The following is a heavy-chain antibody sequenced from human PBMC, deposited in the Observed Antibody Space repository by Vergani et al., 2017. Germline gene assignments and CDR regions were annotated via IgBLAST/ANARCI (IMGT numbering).Heavy chain of an antibody. D-gene: IGHD2-15*01. V-gene: IGHV3-23*01. Sequence: EVQLLESGGNLVQPGGSLRLSCAASGFTFTNFAMTWVRQAPGEGLEWVSGISGSGGFTYYADSVKGRFTISRDNSKNTLYLQMNSLRAEDTAVYYCAKGTLGYCSGGSCYSDYWGQGTLVTVSS. J-gene: IGHJ4*02. CDR1: GFTFTNFA. CDR3: AKGTLGYCSGGSCYSDY. CDR2: ISGSGGFT.